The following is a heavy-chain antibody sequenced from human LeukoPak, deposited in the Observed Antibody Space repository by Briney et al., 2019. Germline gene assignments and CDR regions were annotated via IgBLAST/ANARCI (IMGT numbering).Heavy chain of an antibody. J-gene: IGHJ4*02. V-gene: IGHV3-23*01. Sequence: GGSLRLSCVASGFTFSSYWMHWVRQPPGKGLEWVSAISGSGGSTYYADSVKGRFTISRDNSKNTLYLQMNSLRAEDTAVYYCAKDPWGYYYDSSGYKPTPYWGQGTLVTVSS. CDR1: GFTFSSYW. D-gene: IGHD3-22*01. CDR3: AKDPWGYYYDSSGYKPTPY. CDR2: ISGSGGST.